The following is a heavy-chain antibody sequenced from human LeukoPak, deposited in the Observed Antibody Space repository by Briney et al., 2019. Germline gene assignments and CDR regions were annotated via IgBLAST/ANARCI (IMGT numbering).Heavy chain of an antibody. J-gene: IGHJ6*03. V-gene: IGHV3-30*02. CDR1: GFTFSSYG. CDR2: IRYDGSNK. D-gene: IGHD6-13*01. CDR3: ARVSSSWYANKYMDV. Sequence: TGGSLRLSCAASGFTFSSYGMHWVRQAPGKGLGWVAFIRYDGSNKYYADSVKGRFTISRDNPKNTLYLQMNSLRAEDTAVYYCARVSSSWYANKYMDVWGKGTTVTVSS.